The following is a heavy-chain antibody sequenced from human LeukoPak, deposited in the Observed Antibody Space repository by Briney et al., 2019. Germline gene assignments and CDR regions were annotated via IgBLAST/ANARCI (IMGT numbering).Heavy chain of an antibody. V-gene: IGHV3-23*01. Sequence: GGSLRLSCAAFGFTFSSYAMSWVRQAPGKGLEWVSSISDIGGSTYYADSVKGRFTISRDNSKNTLFLQMNSLRVEDTAVYYCARGMTTPDYWGQGTLVTVSS. CDR1: GFTFSSYA. CDR2: ISDIGGST. CDR3: ARGMTTPDY. J-gene: IGHJ4*02. D-gene: IGHD1-14*01.